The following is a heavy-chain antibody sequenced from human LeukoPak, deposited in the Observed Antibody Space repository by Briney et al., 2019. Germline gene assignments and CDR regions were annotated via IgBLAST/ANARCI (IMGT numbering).Heavy chain of an antibody. CDR2: IYYDGST. V-gene: IGHV4-59*08. Sequence: SETLSLTCTVSGGSISSHYWSWIWQPPGKGLEWIGYIYYDGSTNSNPSLKSRGAISVDTSKNQFSLKLSSVTAADTAVYFCARVSYYGSGSFWARYDAFDIWGQGTMVTVSS. CDR1: GGSISSHY. CDR3: ARVSYYGSGSFWARYDAFDI. D-gene: IGHD3-10*01. J-gene: IGHJ3*02.